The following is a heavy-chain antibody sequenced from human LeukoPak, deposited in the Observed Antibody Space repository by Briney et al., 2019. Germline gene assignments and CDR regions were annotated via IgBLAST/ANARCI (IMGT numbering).Heavy chain of an antibody. V-gene: IGHV3-48*02. CDR2: ISISGTTI. J-gene: IGHJ6*02. Sequence: GGSLRLSCAASGFTFTSYGMNWVRQAPGKGLEWVSYISISGTTIYYADSVRGRFTISRDNAKNSLYLQMNSLRDEDTATYYCARELGYCSGTRCSVHHYGMDAWGQGTTVTVSS. CDR3: ARELGYCSGTRCSVHHYGMDA. D-gene: IGHD2-15*01. CDR1: GFTFTSYG.